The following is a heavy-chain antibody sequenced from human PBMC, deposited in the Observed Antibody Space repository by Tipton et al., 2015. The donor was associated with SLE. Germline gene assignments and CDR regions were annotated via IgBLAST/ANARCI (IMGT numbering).Heavy chain of an antibody. CDR3: ASGDYYDSPGWFDP. D-gene: IGHD3-22*01. J-gene: IGHJ5*02. CDR1: GGSFSGYY. V-gene: IGHV4-31*02. CDR2: IYYSGST. Sequence: LRLSCAVYGGSFSGYYWSWIRQHPGKGLEWIGYIYYSGSTYYNPSLKSRVTISVDTSKNQFSLKLSSVTAADTAVYYCASGDYYDSPGWFDPWGQGTLVTVSS.